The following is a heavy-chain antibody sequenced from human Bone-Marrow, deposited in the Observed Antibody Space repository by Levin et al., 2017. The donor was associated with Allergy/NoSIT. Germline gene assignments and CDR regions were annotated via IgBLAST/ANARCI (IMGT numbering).Heavy chain of an antibody. J-gene: IGHJ5*02. Sequence: GGSLRLSCAASGFIVNDHYMTWVRQAPGKGLECVSVIYSGERTFYSDSVKGRFTISRDNSNNTLYLQMNSLRLADTAIYSCARGPRIGNARGWFDPWGQGILVTVSS. D-gene: IGHD1-14*01. CDR3: ARGPRIGNARGWFDP. CDR2: IYSGERT. V-gene: IGHV3-66*01. CDR1: GFIVNDHY.